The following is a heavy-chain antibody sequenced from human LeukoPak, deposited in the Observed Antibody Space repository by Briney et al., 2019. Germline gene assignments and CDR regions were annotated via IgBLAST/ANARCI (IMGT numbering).Heavy chain of an antibody. V-gene: IGHV4-59*04. J-gene: IGHJ3*02. Sequence: SETLPLTCTVSGGSISSYYWSWIRQPPGKGLEWIGTIYYSGSTYYSPSLKSRVTISVDTSKTQFSLKLSSVTAADTAVYYCARHEVYCSVTNCYEAFDIWGQGTMVTVSS. CDR2: IYYSGST. CDR3: ARHEVYCSVTNCYEAFDI. D-gene: IGHD2-2*01. CDR1: GGSISSYY.